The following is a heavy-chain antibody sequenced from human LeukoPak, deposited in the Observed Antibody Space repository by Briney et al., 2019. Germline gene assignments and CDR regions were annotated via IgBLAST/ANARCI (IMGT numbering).Heavy chain of an antibody. CDR3: ARRIAVAGSPVYYFDY. D-gene: IGHD6-19*01. Sequence: GASVKVSCRASAYTLSGYYMHWVRQATEQGLEWMGWINPKSGVTNYAQKFQGRVTMTWDTSINTTFMELSRLRSDDTAVYYCARRIAVAGSPVYYFDYWGQGTLVTVSS. CDR1: AYTLSGYY. CDR2: INPKSGVT. V-gene: IGHV1-2*02. J-gene: IGHJ4*02.